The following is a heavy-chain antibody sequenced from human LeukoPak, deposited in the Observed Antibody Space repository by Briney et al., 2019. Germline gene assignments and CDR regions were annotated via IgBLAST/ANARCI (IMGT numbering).Heavy chain of an antibody. J-gene: IGHJ4*02. V-gene: IGHV5-51*01. CDR1: GYSFTTYW. CDR2: IHPGDSDT. Sequence: GESLKISCKGSGYSFTTYWIGWVRQMPGKGLEWMGIIHPGDSDTRYSPSFQGQVTISADKSINTAYLRWSNLKASDTAMYYCARHSPDLGYSSGWFPIDYWGQGSLVTVSS. CDR3: ARHSPDLGYSSGWFPIDY. D-gene: IGHD6-19*01.